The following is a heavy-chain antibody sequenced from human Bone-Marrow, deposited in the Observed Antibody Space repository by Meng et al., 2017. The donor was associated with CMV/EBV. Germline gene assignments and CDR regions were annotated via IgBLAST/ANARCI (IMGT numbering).Heavy chain of an antibody. Sequence: GEYLKISCAASGFTVSSNYMSWVRQAPGKGLEWVPVIYSGGSTYYADSVKGRFTISRDNAKNTLYLQMNSLRAEDTAVYYCARDRYCSSTSCARQDWFDPWGQGTLVTVSS. J-gene: IGHJ5*02. CDR1: GFTVSSNY. CDR3: ARDRYCSSTSCARQDWFDP. CDR2: IYSGGST. V-gene: IGHV3-53*01. D-gene: IGHD2-2*01.